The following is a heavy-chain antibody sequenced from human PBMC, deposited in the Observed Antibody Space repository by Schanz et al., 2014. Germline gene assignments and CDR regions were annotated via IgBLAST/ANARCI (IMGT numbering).Heavy chain of an antibody. Sequence: QVLQVQSGSELKKPGASVKVSCKASGYTFTSHGISWVRQAPGQGLEWMGWITAYNGDTNYALKLQGRVTMTTDTSTGTAYMELRSLRSDDTAVYYCARVQDDILTGSEYYYGMDVWGQGTTVTVSS. CDR3: ARVQDDILTGSEYYYGMDV. J-gene: IGHJ6*02. D-gene: IGHD3-9*01. CDR2: ITAYNGDT. CDR1: GYTFTSHG. V-gene: IGHV1-18*01.